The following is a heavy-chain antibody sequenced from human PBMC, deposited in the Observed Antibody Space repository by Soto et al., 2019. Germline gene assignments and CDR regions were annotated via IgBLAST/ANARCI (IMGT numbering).Heavy chain of an antibody. CDR2: IIPIFGTA. CDR3: ARVDCSSTSCYGGYYYYYYGMDV. D-gene: IGHD2-2*01. CDR1: GYTFTSYY. J-gene: IGHJ6*02. Sequence: QVQLVQSGAEVKKPGASVRVSCMASGYTFTSYYMHWVRQAPGQGLEWMGGIIPIFGTANYAQKFQGRVTITADESTSTAYMELSSLRSEDTAVYYCARVDCSSTSCYGGYYYYYYGMDVWGQGTTVTVSS. V-gene: IGHV1-69*01.